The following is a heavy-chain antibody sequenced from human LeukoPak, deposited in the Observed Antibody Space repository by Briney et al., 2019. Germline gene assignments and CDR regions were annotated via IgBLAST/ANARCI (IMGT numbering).Heavy chain of an antibody. CDR1: GLTFSSYA. D-gene: IGHD2/OR15-2a*01. CDR3: AKRTTWPIRYFDY. V-gene: IGHV3-23*01. Sequence: GGSLRLSCAASGLTFSSYAMSWVRQAPGKGLEWVSAISGSGGTTYYADSVKGRFTISRDNSKNTLYLQMNSLRVEDTAIYYCAKRTTWPIRYFDYWGQGTLVSVSS. CDR2: ISGSGGTT. J-gene: IGHJ4*02.